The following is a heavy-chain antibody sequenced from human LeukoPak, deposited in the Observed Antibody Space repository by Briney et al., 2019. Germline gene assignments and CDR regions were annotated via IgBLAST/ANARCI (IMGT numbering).Heavy chain of an antibody. J-gene: IGHJ3*02. V-gene: IGHV3-48*01. Sequence: GGSLRLSCEVSGFPFTLYNMNWVRQAPGKGLEWLSYISSSTNTIYYADSVKGRFTISRDNSKNALYLQMKSLRPEDTAVYYCAKVRYYYGSGSYYSPPDAFDIWGQGTMVTISS. CDR2: ISSSTNTI. D-gene: IGHD3-10*01. CDR1: GFPFTLYN. CDR3: AKVRYYYGSGSYYSPPDAFDI.